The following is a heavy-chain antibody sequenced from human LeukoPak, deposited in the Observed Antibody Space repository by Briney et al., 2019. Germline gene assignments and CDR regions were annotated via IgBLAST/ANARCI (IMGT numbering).Heavy chain of an antibody. V-gene: IGHV3-64*01. CDR3: ARGGATTGRPGFDY. D-gene: IGHD1-1*01. J-gene: IGHJ4*02. CDR2: ISTNGGST. Sequence: GGSLRLSCVASGFTFSSYAMHWVRQAPGKGLEYVSAISTNGGSTYYANSVKGSFTISRDNSKNTLYLQMASLRAEDMAVYYCARGGATTGRPGFDYWGQGTLVTVSS. CDR1: GFTFSSYA.